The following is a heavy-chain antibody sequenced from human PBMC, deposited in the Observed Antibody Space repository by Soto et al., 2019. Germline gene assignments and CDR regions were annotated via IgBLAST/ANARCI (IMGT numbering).Heavy chain of an antibody. J-gene: IGHJ5*02. CDR3: ATVPRGHDYGDYVSWFEP. CDR2: ISAYNGNT. CDR1: GYTFTSYG. V-gene: IGHV1-18*01. Sequence: ASVKVSCKASGYTFTSYGISWVRQAPGQGLEWMGWISAYNGNTNYAQKLQGRVTMTTDTSTSTAYMELRSLRSDDTAVYYCATVPRGHDYGDYVSWFEPSGQGTLL. D-gene: IGHD4-17*01.